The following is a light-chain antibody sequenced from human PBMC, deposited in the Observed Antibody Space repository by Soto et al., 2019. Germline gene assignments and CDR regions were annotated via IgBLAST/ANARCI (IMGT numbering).Light chain of an antibody. CDR1: QSVSSSY. CDR2: GAS. CDR3: QHYDSSPLT. J-gene: IGKJ4*01. V-gene: IGKV3-20*01. Sequence: EIVLTQSPGTLSLSPGERATLSCRASQSVSSSYLAWYQQKPGQAHRLLIYGASSRATGIPDRFSGSGSGTDFTLTISRLEPEDFAVYYCQHYDSSPLTFGGGTTLESK.